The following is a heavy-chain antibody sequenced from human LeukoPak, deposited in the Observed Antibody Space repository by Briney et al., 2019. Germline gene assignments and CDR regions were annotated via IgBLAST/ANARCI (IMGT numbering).Heavy chain of an antibody. CDR1: GGSISSYY. J-gene: IGHJ4*02. CDR3: ARSFSYYGSGSYLHDY. D-gene: IGHD3-10*01. V-gene: IGHV4-4*07. CDR2: IHTSGST. Sequence: SETLSLTCTVSGGSISSYYWSWIRQPAGKGLEWIGRIHTSGSTNYKPSLKSRVTMSVDTSKNQFSLKLSSVTAADTAVYYCARSFSYYGSGSYLHDYWGQGTLVTVSS.